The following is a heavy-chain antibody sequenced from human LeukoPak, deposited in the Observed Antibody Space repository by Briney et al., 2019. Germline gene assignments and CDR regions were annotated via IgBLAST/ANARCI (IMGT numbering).Heavy chain of an antibody. CDR3: ARGPIVGAESDY. J-gene: IGHJ4*02. CDR2: IIPIFGTA. V-gene: IGHV1-69*05. CDR1: GGTFSSYA. D-gene: IGHD1-26*01. Sequence: SVKVSCKASGGTFSSYAISWVRQAPGQGLEWMGRIIPIFGTANYAQKFQGRVTITTDESTSTAYMELRSLRSEGTAVYYCARGPIVGAESDYWGQGTLVTVSS.